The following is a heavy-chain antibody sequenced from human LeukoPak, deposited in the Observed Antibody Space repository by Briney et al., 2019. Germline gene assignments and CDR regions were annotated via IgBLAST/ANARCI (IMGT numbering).Heavy chain of an antibody. CDR1: GGSVSSGSYY. D-gene: IGHD1-26*01. CDR2: IYYSGST. J-gene: IGHJ3*02. Sequence: SETLSLTCTVSGGSVSSGSYYWSWIRQPPGKGLEWIGYIYYSGSTNYNLSLKSRVTISVDTSKNQFSLKLSSVTAADTAVYYCARGGGSYPYAFDIWGQGTMVTVSS. CDR3: ARGGGSYPYAFDI. V-gene: IGHV4-61*01.